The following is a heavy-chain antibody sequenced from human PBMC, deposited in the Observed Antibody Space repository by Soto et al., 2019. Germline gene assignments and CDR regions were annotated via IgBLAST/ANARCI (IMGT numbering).Heavy chain of an antibody. CDR1: GGSISSSNW. Sequence: QVQLQESGPGLVKPSGTLSLTCAVSGGSISSSNWWSWVRQPPGKGLEWIGEIDHSGSTNYNPSLKSRVTISVAKSKNQFSLKLSFVTAADTAVYYCATDFGYGGYGDYWGQGTLVTVSS. V-gene: IGHV4-4*02. J-gene: IGHJ4*02. CDR2: IDHSGST. CDR3: ATDFGYGGYGDY. D-gene: IGHD5-12*01.